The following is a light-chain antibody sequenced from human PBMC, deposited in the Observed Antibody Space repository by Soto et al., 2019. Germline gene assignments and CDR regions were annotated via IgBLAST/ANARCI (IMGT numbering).Light chain of an antibody. V-gene: IGKV3-20*01. Sequence: VLTQSQRTLSLPPSGRTRLXCRASQSVSIRLAWYQHKSGQAPRLLISGASSRATGIPDRFRGSGSGTEFTLTISGLEPEDFSVYFCQHYGSSPPVTFGQGTRLENK. CDR3: QHYGSSPPVT. J-gene: IGKJ5*01. CDR2: GAS. CDR1: QSVSIR.